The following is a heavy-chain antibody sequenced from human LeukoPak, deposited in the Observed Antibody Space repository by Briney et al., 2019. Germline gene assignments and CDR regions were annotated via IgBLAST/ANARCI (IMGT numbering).Heavy chain of an antibody. J-gene: IGHJ4*02. CDR3: ASFVTGPWELHFDY. V-gene: IGHV1-2*02. CDR1: GYTFTGYY. CDR2: INPNSGGT. D-gene: IGHD1-26*01. Sequence: VASVKVSCKASGYTFTGYYMHWMRQAPGQGLEWMGWINPNSGGTNYAQKFQGRVTMTRDTSISTAYMELSRLRSDDTAVYYCASFVTGPWELHFDYWGQGTLVTVSS.